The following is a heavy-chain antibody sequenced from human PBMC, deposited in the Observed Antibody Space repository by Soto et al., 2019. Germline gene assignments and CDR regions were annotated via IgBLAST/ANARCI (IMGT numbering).Heavy chain of an antibody. V-gene: IGHV1-18*04. J-gene: IGHJ4*02. CDR2: ISTNSGNT. CDR1: GYTFTSYG. Sequence: ASVKVSCKASGYTFTSYGISWVRQAPGQGLEWVGWISTNSGNTYYAQNFQGRVTLTTDTSTTTAYMELMSLTSDDTAIYYCARTYNWNSEGFDHWGQGTLVTVSS. D-gene: IGHD1-7*01. CDR3: ARTYNWNSEGFDH.